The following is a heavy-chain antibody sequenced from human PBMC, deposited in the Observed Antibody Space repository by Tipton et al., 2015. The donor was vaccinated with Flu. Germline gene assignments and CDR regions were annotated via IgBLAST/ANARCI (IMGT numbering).Heavy chain of an antibody. CDR1: GGSISSSSYY. V-gene: IGHV4-39*01. CDR2: IYYSGST. CDR3: ASGNTATDY. J-gene: IGHJ4*02. Sequence: LRLSCTVSGGSISSSSYYWGWISQPPGKGLEWIGSIYYSGSTYYNPSLKSRVTISVDTSKNQFSLKLSSVTAADTAVYYCASGNTATDYWGQGTLVTVSS. D-gene: IGHD5-18*01.